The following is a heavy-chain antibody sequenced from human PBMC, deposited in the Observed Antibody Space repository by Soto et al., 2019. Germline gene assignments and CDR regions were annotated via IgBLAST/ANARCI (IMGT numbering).Heavy chain of an antibody. J-gene: IGHJ4*02. CDR2: IQPGGSDT. V-gene: IGHV5-51*01. D-gene: IGHD6-19*01. CDR1: IYRFTSHW. Sequence: PGESLKISCKGSIYRFTSHWVAWVRQMPGKGLEWMGVIQPGGSDTRYSPSFRGQVTISADKSITTAYLQWSSLKASDTAMYFCARSSIGVAGTFDYWGQGTLVTVSS. CDR3: ARSSIGVAGTFDY.